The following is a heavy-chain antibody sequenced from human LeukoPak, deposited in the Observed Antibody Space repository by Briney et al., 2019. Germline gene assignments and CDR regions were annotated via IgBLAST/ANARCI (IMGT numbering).Heavy chain of an antibody. Sequence: PSETLSLTCAVYGGSFSGYYWSWIRQPPGKGLEWIGEINHSGSTNYNPSLKSRVTISVDTSKNQFSLKLSSVTAADTAVYYCARDVGYSYGVDYWGQGTPVTVSS. V-gene: IGHV4-34*01. D-gene: IGHD5-18*01. CDR3: ARDVGYSYGVDY. J-gene: IGHJ4*02. CDR2: INHSGST. CDR1: GGSFSGYY.